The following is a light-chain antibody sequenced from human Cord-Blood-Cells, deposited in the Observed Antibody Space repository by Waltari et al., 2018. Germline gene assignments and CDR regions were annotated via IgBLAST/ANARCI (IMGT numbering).Light chain of an antibody. V-gene: IGKV1D-8*02. CDR3: QQYYRFPWT. J-gene: IGKJ1*01. Sequence: AIWVTQSPSLLYASTGDRVTISCRMSQGISSYLAWYQQRPGEAPELLIYATSTLQSGVPSRFSGSGSRTDFTLTIRCMQSEDFATYHCQQYYRFPWTFRQGPKVEIK. CDR2: ATS. CDR1: QGISSY.